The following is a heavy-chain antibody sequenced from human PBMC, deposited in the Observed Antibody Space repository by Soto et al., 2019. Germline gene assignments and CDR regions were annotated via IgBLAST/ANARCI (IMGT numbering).Heavy chain of an antibody. D-gene: IGHD3-22*01. V-gene: IGHV1-18*01. J-gene: IGHJ6*02. CDR2: ISPYNDDT. CDR1: GYTFSSYG. Sequence: QAQLVQSGAEVKKPGASVKVSCKASGYTFSSYGISWARQAPGQGLEWLGWISPYNDDTNYAQKLQGRVTMTTDTSTRTAYMDLRSLRSDDTAVYYCARGGYYDSSGSRNYHYYGMDVWGQGTTVTVSS. CDR3: ARGGYYDSSGSRNYHYYGMDV.